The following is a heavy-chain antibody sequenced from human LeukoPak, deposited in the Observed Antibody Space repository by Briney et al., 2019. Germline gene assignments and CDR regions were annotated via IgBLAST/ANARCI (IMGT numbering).Heavy chain of an antibody. D-gene: IGHD2-2*02. CDR2: IYYSGST. Sequence: SETLSLTCTVSGGSISSYYWSWIRQPPGKGLEWIGYIYYSGSTNYNPSLKSRVTISVDTSKNQFSLKLSSVTAADTAVYYCAGESGYCSSTSCYMNAFDIWGQGTMVTVSS. CDR1: GGSISSYY. J-gene: IGHJ3*02. CDR3: AGESGYCSSTSCYMNAFDI. V-gene: IGHV4-59*01.